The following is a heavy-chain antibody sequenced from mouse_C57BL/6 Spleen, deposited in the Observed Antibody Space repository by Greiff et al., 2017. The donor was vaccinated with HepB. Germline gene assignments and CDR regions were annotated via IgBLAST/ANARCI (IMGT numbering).Heavy chain of an antibody. J-gene: IGHJ3*01. CDR1: GYTFTSYG. Sequence: VQLQQSGAELARPGASVKLSCKASGYTFTSYGISWVKQRTGQGLEWIGEIYPRSGNTYYNEKFKGKATLTAAKSSSTAYMELRSLTSEDSAVYFCARDDYGSSWFAYWGQGTLVTVSA. D-gene: IGHD1-1*01. CDR2: IYPRSGNT. CDR3: ARDDYGSSWFAY. V-gene: IGHV1-81*01.